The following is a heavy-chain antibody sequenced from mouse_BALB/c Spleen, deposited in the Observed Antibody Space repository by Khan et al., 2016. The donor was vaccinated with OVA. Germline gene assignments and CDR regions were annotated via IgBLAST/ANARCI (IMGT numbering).Heavy chain of an antibody. V-gene: IGHV9-3-1*01. D-gene: IGHD1-1*02. CDR1: GYTFTNYG. Sequence: QIQLVQSGPELKKPGETVKISCTASGYTFTNYGMNWVKQAPGKGLKWMGWINTYTGEPTYADDFKGRFAFSLDTSASTAYLQINNLKNEDTATYFCASGGYWYFDVWGAGTTVTVSS. J-gene: IGHJ1*01. CDR2: INTYTGEP. CDR3: ASGGYWYFDV.